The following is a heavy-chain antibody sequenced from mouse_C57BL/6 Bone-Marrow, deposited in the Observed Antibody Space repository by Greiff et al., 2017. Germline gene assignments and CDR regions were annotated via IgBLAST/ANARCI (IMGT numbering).Heavy chain of an antibody. CDR2: IDPENGDT. D-gene: IGHD2-5*01. J-gene: IGHJ1*03. CDR3: TTYSNYWYFDV. V-gene: IGHV14-4*01. Sequence: EVKLQQSGAELVRPGASVKLSCTASGFNIKDDYMHWVKQRPEQGLEWIGWIDPENGDTEYASQFQGKATITADPSSNTDYLQLSRLTSEDTAVYYCTTYSNYWYFDVRGTAALVTASA. CDR1: GFNIKDDY.